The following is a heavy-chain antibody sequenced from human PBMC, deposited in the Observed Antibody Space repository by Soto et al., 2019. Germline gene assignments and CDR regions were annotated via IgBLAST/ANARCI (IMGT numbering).Heavy chain of an antibody. CDR2: IIPIFGTA. CDR1: GGTFSSYA. D-gene: IGHD1-26*01. CDR3: ARDSVGATTSGYFQP. V-gene: IGHV1-69*01. Sequence: QVQLVQSGAEVKQPGSSVKVSCQASGGTFSSYAIRWVRQAPGQGLEWMGGIIPIFGTANYAQKFQGRVTITADESTSTGDMELSSLRAEDTAVYYGARDSVGATTSGYFQPWGQGTLVTVSS. J-gene: IGHJ1*01.